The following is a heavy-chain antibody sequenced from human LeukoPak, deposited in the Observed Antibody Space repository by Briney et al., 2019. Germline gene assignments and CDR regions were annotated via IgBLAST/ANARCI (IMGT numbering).Heavy chain of an antibody. CDR2: FGTRSTSV. V-gene: IGHV3-21*01. CDR1: GFTFSGFS. J-gene: IGHJ4*02. Sequence: PGGFLRLSCKASGFTFSGFSMKWIRQAPGKGLEWVSSFGTRSTSVYHAGSVKGRFAISRDNAKNSLYLQMNSLRAEDTALYYCAREVSEGFDFWGQGTLVTVSS. CDR3: AREVSEGFDF. D-gene: IGHD3-22*01.